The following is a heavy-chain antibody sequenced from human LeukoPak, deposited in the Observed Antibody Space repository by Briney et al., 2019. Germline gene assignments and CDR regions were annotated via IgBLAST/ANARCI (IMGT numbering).Heavy chain of an antibody. D-gene: IGHD3-22*01. CDR3: AKGYYDNSGYYNY. CDR1: GFTFSSRA. Sequence: GGSLRLSCAASGFTFSSRAMSWVRQAPGKGLEWVSAMSGSGTSTYYADSVKGRFTISRDNSRNTLYLQMNSLRAEDTAVFYCAKGYYDNSGYYNYWGQGTLVTVSS. CDR2: MSGSGTST. J-gene: IGHJ4*02. V-gene: IGHV3-23*01.